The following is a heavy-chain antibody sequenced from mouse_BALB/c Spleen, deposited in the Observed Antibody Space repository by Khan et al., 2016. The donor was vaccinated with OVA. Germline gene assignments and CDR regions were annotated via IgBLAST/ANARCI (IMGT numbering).Heavy chain of an antibody. CDR3: ERVYGGDFDY. D-gene: IGHD2-10*02. CDR1: GYSITSDYA. Sequence: EVQLQESGPGLAKPSQSLSLTCTVTGYSITSDYAWNLIRQLPGNQLEWMGFISYSGNTKYNPSLKSRISITRNPSTNQFYLQLNSVTPEDTAPYLCERVYGGDFDYRGQGTTLTVS. CDR2: ISYSGNT. V-gene: IGHV3-2*02. J-gene: IGHJ2*01.